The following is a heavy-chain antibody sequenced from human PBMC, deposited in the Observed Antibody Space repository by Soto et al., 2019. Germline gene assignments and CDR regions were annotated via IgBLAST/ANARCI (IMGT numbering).Heavy chain of an antibody. CDR3: AAGVRCSSTSCYHNWFFDL. D-gene: IGHD2-2*01. CDR1: GFTFTSSA. J-gene: IGHJ2*01. Sequence: QTQLVQSGPEVRKPGTSVKVSCKASGFTFTSSAMRWVRQARGQRLERIGWIVVGSGNTKYAQKFQERVTITRDMSKSTAYLELSSLRSEDTAVYYCAAGVRCSSTSCYHNWFFDLWGRGTLVTVSS. V-gene: IGHV1-58*02. CDR2: IVVGSGNT.